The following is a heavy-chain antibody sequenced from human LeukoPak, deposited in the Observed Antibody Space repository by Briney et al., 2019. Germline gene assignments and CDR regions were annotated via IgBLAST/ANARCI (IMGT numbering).Heavy chain of an antibody. D-gene: IGHD6-19*01. CDR1: GFTFSSFG. J-gene: IGHJ6*02. Sequence: GGSLRLSCAASGFTFSSFGIHWVRQSPGKGLEWVAVMSYDGGNEYYADSVKGRFTISRDNSKDTLYLQMNSLRGEDTAVYYCVKDLSSGWYAYYGMDVWGQGTTVTVSS. V-gene: IGHV3-30*18. CDR2: MSYDGGNE. CDR3: VKDLSSGWYAYYGMDV.